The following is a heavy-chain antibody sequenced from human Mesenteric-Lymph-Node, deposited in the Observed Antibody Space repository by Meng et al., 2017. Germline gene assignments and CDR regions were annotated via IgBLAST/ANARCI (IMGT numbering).Heavy chain of an antibody. CDR2: ISWNSGSI. Sequence: SLKISCAASGFTFSSYAMSWVRQAPGKGLEWVSGISWNSGSIGYADSVKGRFTISRDNAKNSLYLQMNSLRAEYTAVYYCARAQTPRRGNYYGSGSYKVGGYYYGMDVWGQGTTVTVSS. V-gene: IGHV3-9*01. CDR1: GFTFSSYA. D-gene: IGHD3-10*01. J-gene: IGHJ6*02. CDR3: ARAQTPRRGNYYGSGSYKVGGYYYGMDV.